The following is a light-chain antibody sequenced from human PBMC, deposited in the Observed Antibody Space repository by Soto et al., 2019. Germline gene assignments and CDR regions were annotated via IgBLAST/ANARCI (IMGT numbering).Light chain of an antibody. CDR3: KQRTARLPVT. CDR2: DAS. J-gene: IGKJ5*01. V-gene: IGKV3-11*01. CDR1: QSVSSY. Sequence: QSAGTRSVTTRAEARLYGKASQSVSSYLAWYQQKPGQAPRLLIYDASNRATGIPARFICSGSGTDFSLTISSLEPEDVAVYQCKQRTARLPVTFAEGTRLEIK.